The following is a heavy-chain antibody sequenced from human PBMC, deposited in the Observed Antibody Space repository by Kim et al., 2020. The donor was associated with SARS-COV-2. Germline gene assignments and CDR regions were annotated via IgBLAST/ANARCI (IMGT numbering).Heavy chain of an antibody. Sequence: SETLSLTCTVSGGSISSYYWSWIRQPAGKGLEWIGRIYTSGSTNYNPSLKSRVTMSVDTSKNQFSLKLSSVTAADTAVYYCARDQHSSNPDTYYDYGIDVWGQGTTVTVSS. CDR3: ARDQHSSNPDTYYDYGIDV. D-gene: IGHD4-4*01. V-gene: IGHV4-4*07. CDR1: GGSISSYY. J-gene: IGHJ6*02. CDR2: IYTSGST.